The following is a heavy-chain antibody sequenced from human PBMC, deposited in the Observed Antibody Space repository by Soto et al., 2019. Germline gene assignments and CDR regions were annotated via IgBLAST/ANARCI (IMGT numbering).Heavy chain of an antibody. CDR2: INHSGST. V-gene: IGHV4-34*01. CDR1: GGSFSGYY. J-gene: IGHJ4*02. CDR3: ARATTVTTPTDY. D-gene: IGHD4-17*01. Sequence: SETLSLTCAVYGGSFSGYYWSWIRQPPGKGLEWIGEINHSGSTNYNPSLKSRVTISVDTSKNQFSLKLSSVTAADTAVYYCARATTVTTPTDYWGQGNLVTVSS.